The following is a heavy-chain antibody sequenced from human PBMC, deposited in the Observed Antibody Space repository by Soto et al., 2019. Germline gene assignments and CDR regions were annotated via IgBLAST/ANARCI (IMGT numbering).Heavy chain of an antibody. Sequence: SVKVSCKASGGTFSSYAISWVRQAPGQGLEWMGGIIPIFGTANYAQKFQGRVTITADESTSTAYMELSSLRSEDTAVYYCARVPYCSGGSCYPDAFDIWGQGTMVTVSS. J-gene: IGHJ3*02. CDR1: GGTFSSYA. V-gene: IGHV1-69*13. CDR3: ARVPYCSGGSCYPDAFDI. D-gene: IGHD2-15*01. CDR2: IIPIFGTA.